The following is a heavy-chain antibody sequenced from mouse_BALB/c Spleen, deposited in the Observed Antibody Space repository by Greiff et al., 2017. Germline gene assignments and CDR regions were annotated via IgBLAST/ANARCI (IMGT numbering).Heavy chain of an antibody. Sequence: QAQLKQSGPELVKPGASVKISCKASGYAFSSSWMNWVKQRPGQGLEWIGRIYPGDGDTNYNGKFKGKATLTADKSSSTAYMQLSSLTSVDSAVYFCARTYYRYDDFDYWGQGTTLTVSS. CDR3: ARTYYRYDDFDY. CDR1: GYAFSSSW. D-gene: IGHD2-14*01. V-gene: IGHV1-82*01. J-gene: IGHJ2*01. CDR2: IYPGDGDT.